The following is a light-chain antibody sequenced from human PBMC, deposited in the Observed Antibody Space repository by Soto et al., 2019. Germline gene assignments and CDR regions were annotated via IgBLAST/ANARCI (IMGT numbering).Light chain of an antibody. J-gene: IGKJ1*01. CDR1: QSVSSSY. CDR2: GAS. CDR3: QQYGSSGT. V-gene: IGKV3-20*01. Sequence: ELTQSVGAVSLTQEERARLAAMSCQSVSSSYLAWYQQKPGQAPRLLIYGASSRATGIPDRFSGSGSGTDFTLPFIRLEPEDFAVYYSQQYGSSGTFGQRTKLDI.